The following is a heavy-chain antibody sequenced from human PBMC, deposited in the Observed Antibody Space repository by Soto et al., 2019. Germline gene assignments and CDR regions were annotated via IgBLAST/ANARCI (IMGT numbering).Heavy chain of an antibody. CDR3: ARISISKKIDY. D-gene: IGHD3-3*02. J-gene: IGHJ4*02. V-gene: IGHV4-31*03. CDR2: IFYSGST. Sequence: QVQLQESGPGLVKPSQTLSLTCSVSGGSINSGGYYWTWIRQHPGKGLEWIGNIFYSGSTSYNPSLKSRLTISIDTSKSHFSLNMSSVTAADTAVHYCARISISKKIDYWGQGTLVTVSS. CDR1: GGSINSGGYY.